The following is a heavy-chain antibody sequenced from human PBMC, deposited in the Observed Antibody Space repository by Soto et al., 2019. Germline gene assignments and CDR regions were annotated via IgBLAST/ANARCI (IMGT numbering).Heavy chain of an antibody. CDR3: ARGGSGYVWFNEF. CDR2: IIPVFDTV. J-gene: IGHJ4*02. CDR1: GGLFTSYA. Sequence: GASVKISCKDTGGLFTSYAVSWVRQAPGQGLEWMGGIIPVFDTVYYAQKFQGRVTIPADESTNTAYMELSSLRAEDTAMYYCARGGSGYVWFNEFWGQGTRVTV. D-gene: IGHD3-22*01. V-gene: IGHV1-69*13.